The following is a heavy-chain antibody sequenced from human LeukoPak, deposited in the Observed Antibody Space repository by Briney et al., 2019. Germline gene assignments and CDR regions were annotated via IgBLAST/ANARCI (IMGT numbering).Heavy chain of an antibody. Sequence: SETLSLTCSVSGGSINTYYWSWIRQPPGRGLEWIGYVYFTGSTNCNPSLKSRVAISVDTSKNQFSLKLNSVTAADTAVYYCARLRLEDIVVVPAAIPYYYYYMDVWGKGTTVTVSS. CDR1: GGSINTYY. J-gene: IGHJ6*03. CDR3: ARLRLEDIVVVPAAIPYYYYYMDV. CDR2: VYFTGST. V-gene: IGHV4-59*08. D-gene: IGHD2-2*02.